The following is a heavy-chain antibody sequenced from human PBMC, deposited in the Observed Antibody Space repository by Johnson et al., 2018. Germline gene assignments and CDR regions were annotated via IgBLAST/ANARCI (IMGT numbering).Heavy chain of an antibody. CDR3: ARDHGQVGGYCSGDYSFDAFDI. CDR2: LWYEESNK. J-gene: IGHJ3*02. V-gene: IGHV3-33*01. CDR1: GFNFSPYG. Sequence: VQLVESGGGVVQPGRSLRLSCAASGFNFSPYGMHWVRPAPGKWLEWVAVLWYEESNKYHADSVKGRFLISRENSKNTLYLQITSLRAEDTAIYYCARDHGQVGGYCSGDYSFDAFDIWGQGTMVTVSS. D-gene: IGHD2-15*01.